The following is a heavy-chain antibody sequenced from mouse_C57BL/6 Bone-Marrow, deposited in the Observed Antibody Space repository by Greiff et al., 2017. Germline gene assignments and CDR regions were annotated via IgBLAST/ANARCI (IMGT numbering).Heavy chain of an antibody. D-gene: IGHD2-5*01. CDR3: ARSLYSNYPSVGY. V-gene: IGHV1-81*01. CDR2: ISPRSGNT. J-gene: IGHJ2*01. Sequence: QVQLQQSGAELARPGASVKLSCKASGYTFTSYGISWVKQRTGQGLEWIGEISPRSGNTYYNEKFKGKATLTADKSSRTAYMELRSLTSEDSAVYFSARSLYSNYPSVGYWGQGTTLTVSS. CDR1: GYTFTSYG.